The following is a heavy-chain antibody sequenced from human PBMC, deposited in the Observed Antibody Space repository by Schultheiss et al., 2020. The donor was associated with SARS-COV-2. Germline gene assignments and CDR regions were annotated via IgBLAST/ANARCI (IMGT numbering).Heavy chain of an antibody. J-gene: IGHJ4*02. CDR1: GGSFSGYY. V-gene: IGHV4-59*12. D-gene: IGHD3-22*01. CDR3: ARDQADYYDSSGYAGY. CDR2: IYYSGST. Sequence: SQTLSLTCAVYGGSFSGYYWSWIRQPPGKGLEWIGYIYYSGSTNYNPSLKSRVTMSVDTSKNQFSLKLSSVTAADTAVYYCARDQADYYDSSGYAGYWGQGTLVTVSS.